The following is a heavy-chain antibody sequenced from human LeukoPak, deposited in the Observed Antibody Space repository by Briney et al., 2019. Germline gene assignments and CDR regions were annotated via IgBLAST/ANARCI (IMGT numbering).Heavy chain of an antibody. J-gene: IGHJ5*02. CDR3: ARALTTSSSWYNWFDP. D-gene: IGHD6-13*01. V-gene: IGHV1-2*02. Sequence: ASVKVSCKASGYTFTGYYMHWVRQAPGQGLEWMGWINPNTGDTNYAQKLQGRVTMTTDTSTSTAYMELRSLRSGDTAVYYCARALTTSSSWYNWFDPWGQGTLVTVSS. CDR2: INPNTGDT. CDR1: GYTFTGYY.